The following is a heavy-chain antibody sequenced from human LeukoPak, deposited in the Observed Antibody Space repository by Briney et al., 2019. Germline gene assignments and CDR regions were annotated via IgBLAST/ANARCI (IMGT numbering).Heavy chain of an antibody. V-gene: IGHV4-38-2*02. CDR3: AREHSSGDDAFDI. CDR2: IYHSGIT. Sequence: PSETLSLTCTVSGGSISSYYWGWIRQPPGKGLEWIGTIYHSGITYYNPSLKSRVTISVDTSKNQFSLKLTSVTAADTAVYYCAREHSSGDDAFDIWGQGTMVTVSS. J-gene: IGHJ3*02. D-gene: IGHD3-22*01. CDR1: GGSISSYY.